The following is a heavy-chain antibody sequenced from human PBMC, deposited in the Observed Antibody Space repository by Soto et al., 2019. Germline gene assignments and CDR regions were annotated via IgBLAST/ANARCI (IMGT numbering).Heavy chain of an antibody. CDR3: ARDRIGGYCSGGSCYTTYYYYGMDV. J-gene: IGHJ6*02. CDR2: TYYRSKWYN. CDR1: GDSVSSNSAA. D-gene: IGHD2-15*01. Sequence: KQSQTLSLTCAISGDSVSSNSAAWNWIRQSPSRGLEWLGRTYYRSKWYNDYAVSVKSRITINPDTSKNQLSLQLNSVTPEDTAVYYCARDRIGGYCSGGSCYTTYYYYGMDVWGQGTTVTVSS. V-gene: IGHV6-1*01.